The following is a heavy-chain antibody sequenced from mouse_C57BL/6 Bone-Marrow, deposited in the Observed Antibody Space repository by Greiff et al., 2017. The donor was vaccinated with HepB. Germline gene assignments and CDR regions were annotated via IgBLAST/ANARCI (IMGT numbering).Heavy chain of an antibody. CDR2: IYPRSGNT. D-gene: IGHD4-1*01. V-gene: IGHV1-81*01. Sequence: VQLKQSGAELARPGASVKLSCKASGYTFTSYGISWVKQRTGQGLEWIGEIYPRSGNTYYNEKFKGTATLTADKSSSTAYMELRSLTSEDSAVYFCARLGRGPWFAYWGQGTLVTVSA. J-gene: IGHJ3*01. CDR1: GYTFTSYG. CDR3: ARLGRGPWFAY.